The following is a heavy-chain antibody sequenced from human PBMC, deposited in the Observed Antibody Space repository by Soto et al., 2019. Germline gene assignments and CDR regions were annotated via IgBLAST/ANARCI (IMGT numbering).Heavy chain of an antibody. V-gene: IGHV3-74*01. D-gene: IGHD3-3*01. CDR2: INSDGSST. CDR3: ARALSPRGVAGYYFDY. J-gene: IGHJ4*02. Sequence: QPGGSLRLSCAASGFTFSSYWMHWVRQAPGKGLVWVSRINSDGSSTSYADSVKGRFTISRDNAKNTLYLQMNSLRAEDMAVYYCARALSPRGVAGYYFDYWGQGTLVTVSS. CDR1: GFTFSSYW.